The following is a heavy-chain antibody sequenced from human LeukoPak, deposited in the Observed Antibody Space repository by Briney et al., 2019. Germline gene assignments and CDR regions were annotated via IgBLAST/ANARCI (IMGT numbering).Heavy chain of an antibody. CDR3: ARTYSSGPAGRAFDI. CDR1: GGSISTYY. V-gene: IGHV4-4*07. D-gene: IGHD5-18*01. J-gene: IGHJ3*02. Sequence: SETLSLTCTVSGGSISTYYWSWIRQPAGKGLEWIGRIYTSGSSNYNTPLKSRVTMSVDTSKNQFSLKLSSVTAADTAVYYCARTYSSGPAGRAFDIWGQGTMVTVSS. CDR2: IYTSGSS.